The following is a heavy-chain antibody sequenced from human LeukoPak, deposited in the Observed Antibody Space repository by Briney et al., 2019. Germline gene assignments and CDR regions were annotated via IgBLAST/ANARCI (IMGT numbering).Heavy chain of an antibody. CDR2: ISYSGRT. CDR3: ARHAIYSGGYSFWFDP. J-gene: IGHJ5*02. V-gene: IGHV4-59*08. CDR1: GGSIGLHY. Sequence: SETLSLTCPVSGGSIGLHYWSWIRQPPGKGLEWIAFISYSGRTNYNPSLKSRASISLDTSKNLCSLRLSSVTAADMAVYYCARHAIYSGGYSFWFDPWGLGTLVTVSS. D-gene: IGHD1-26*01.